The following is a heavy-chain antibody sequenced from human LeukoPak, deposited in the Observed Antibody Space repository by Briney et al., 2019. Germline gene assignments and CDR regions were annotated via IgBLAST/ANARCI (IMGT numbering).Heavy chain of an antibody. D-gene: IGHD1-7*01. CDR3: AKDHAGTTYYYYMDV. CDR1: GGTFSSYA. V-gene: IGHV1-69*04. CDR2: IIPILGIA. Sequence: SVKVSCKASGGTFSSYAISWVRQAPGQGLEWMGRIIPILGIANYAQKFQGRVTITADKSTSTAYMELSSLRSEDTAVYYCAKDHAGTTYYYYMDVWGKGTTVTVSS. J-gene: IGHJ6*03.